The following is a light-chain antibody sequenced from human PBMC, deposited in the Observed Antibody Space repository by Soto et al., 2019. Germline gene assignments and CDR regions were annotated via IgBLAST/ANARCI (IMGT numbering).Light chain of an antibody. J-gene: IGKJ2*01. CDR3: QQYDKWPQFT. Sequence: EIVLTQSPGTLSLSPGERATLSCRASQSVSSSYLAWYQQKPGQAPRLLIYGASSRATGIPHRFSGSGSGTDFTLTISRLEPEDFAVYYCQQYDKWPQFTFGQGTKVEMK. CDR2: GAS. CDR1: QSVSSSY. V-gene: IGKV3-20*01.